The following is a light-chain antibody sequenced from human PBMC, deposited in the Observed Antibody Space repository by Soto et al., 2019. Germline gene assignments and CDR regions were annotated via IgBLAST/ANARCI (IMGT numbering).Light chain of an antibody. CDR1: QSVSSSY. CDR3: QQYGSSSWT. CDR2: GAS. J-gene: IGKJ1*01. V-gene: IGKV3-20*01. Sequence: EIVLTQSPGTLSLSPGERATLSCRASQSVSSSYLAWYQQKPGQAPRLLIYGASSRATGMPDRFSGSGSGTDFTLTISSLEPEDVAVYYCQQYGSSSWTFGQGTKVEIK.